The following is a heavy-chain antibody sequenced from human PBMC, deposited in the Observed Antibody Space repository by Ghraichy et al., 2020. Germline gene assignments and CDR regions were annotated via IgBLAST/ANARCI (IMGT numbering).Heavy chain of an antibody. CDR3: ARDSHSSGWYAFDY. CDR1: GFTFSSYT. D-gene: IGHD6-19*01. Sequence: GGSLRLSCAASGFTFSSYTMNWVRQAPGKGLEWVSSISSSSSYIYYADSVKGRFTISRDNAKNSLYLQMNSLRAEDTAVYYCARDSHSSGWYAFDYWGQGTLVTVSS. J-gene: IGHJ4*02. CDR2: ISSSSSYI. V-gene: IGHV3-21*01.